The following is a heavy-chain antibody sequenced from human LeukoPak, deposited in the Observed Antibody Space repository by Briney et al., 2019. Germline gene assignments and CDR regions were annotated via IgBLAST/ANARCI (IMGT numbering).Heavy chain of an antibody. V-gene: IGHV3-7*03. CDR3: VRGNPFGGY. Sequence: GGSLRFSCAASGFTLSSYWMIWVRQAPGKGPEWVANIKQDGSEISYVDSVKGRFTISRDNAKNSLYLQMNSLRAEDTAVYYCVRGNPFGGYWGQGTLVTVSS. CDR1: GFTLSSYW. CDR2: IKQDGSEI. J-gene: IGHJ4*02. D-gene: IGHD2-15*01.